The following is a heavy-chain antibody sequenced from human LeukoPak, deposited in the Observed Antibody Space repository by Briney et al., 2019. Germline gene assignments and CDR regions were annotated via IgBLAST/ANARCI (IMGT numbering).Heavy chain of an antibody. CDR3: ARDFARGWDYMDV. D-gene: IGHD6-19*01. V-gene: IGHV4-4*07. J-gene: IGHJ6*03. Sequence: PSETLSLTCTVSGGSISSYYWSWIRQPAGKGLEWIGRIYTSGSTKYNPSLKSRVTMSVDTSKNQFSLKLRSVTAADTAVYYCARDFARGWDYMDVWAKGPRSPSP. CDR2: IYTSGST. CDR1: GGSISSYY.